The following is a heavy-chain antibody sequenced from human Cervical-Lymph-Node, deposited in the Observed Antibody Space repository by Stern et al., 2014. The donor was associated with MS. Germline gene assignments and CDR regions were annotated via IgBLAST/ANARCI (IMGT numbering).Heavy chain of an antibody. CDR2: IYTSGST. J-gene: IGHJ5*02. V-gene: IGHV4-61*02. CDR1: GGSISSGNSY. CDR3: ARGQFQLFSYNWIDP. D-gene: IGHD3-10*01. Sequence: QVQLQESGPGLVKPSQTLSLTCTVSGGSISSGNSYWSWIRQPAGKGLDWIGHIYTSGSTTYNPSLKSRVPIPVDTSKNHFPLKLPSVTAADTAVYYCARGQFQLFSYNWIDPWGQGTQVTVSS.